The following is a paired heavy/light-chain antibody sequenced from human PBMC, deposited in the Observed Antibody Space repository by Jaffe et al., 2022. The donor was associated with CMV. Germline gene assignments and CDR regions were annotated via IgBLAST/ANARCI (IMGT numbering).Light chain of an antibody. CDR2: YDS. J-gene: IGLJ3*02. Sequence: SYVLTQPPSVSVAPGKTARITCGGNNIGSKSVHWYQQRPGQAPVLVIYYDSDRPSGIPERFSGSNSGNTATLTISRVEAGDEADYYCQVWDRSNDPWVFGGGTKLTVL. CDR3: QVWDRSNDPWV. V-gene: IGLV3-21*04. CDR1: NIGSKS.
Heavy chain of an antibody. CDR2: INADNGDT. CDR3: ARAMIVVAHSEFDP. D-gene: IGHD3-22*01. Sequence: QVQLVQSGAEVKKPGASVKVSCKASGYTFTTYAIHWVRQAPGQRLEWLGWINADNGDTKYSQKFQGRVTITRDTSASTAYMELISLRSEDTAVYYCARAMIVVAHSEFDPWGQGTLVTVSS. V-gene: IGHV1-3*01. CDR1: GYTFTTYA. J-gene: IGHJ5*02.